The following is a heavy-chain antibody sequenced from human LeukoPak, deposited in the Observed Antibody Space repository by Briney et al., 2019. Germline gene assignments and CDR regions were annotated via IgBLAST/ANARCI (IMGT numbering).Heavy chain of an antibody. CDR1: GGSFSGYY. V-gene: IGHV4-34*01. D-gene: IGHD3-10*01. J-gene: IGHJ6*02. Sequence: SETLSLTCAVYGGSFSGYYWSWIRQPPGKGLEWIGEINHSGSTNYNPSLKSRVTISVDTSKNQFSLKLSSVTAADTAVYYCARDSYGSGSYYIGGMDLWGQGTGVTVFS. CDR3: ARDSYGSGSYYIGGMDL. CDR2: INHSGST.